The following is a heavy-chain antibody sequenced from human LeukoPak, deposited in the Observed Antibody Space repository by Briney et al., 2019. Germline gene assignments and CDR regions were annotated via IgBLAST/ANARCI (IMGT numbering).Heavy chain of an antibody. J-gene: IGHJ4*02. CDR2: INPSGGST. D-gene: IGHD2-2*01. CDR3: ARRSSIVVVPAAIDY. Sequence: ASVKVSCKASGYTFTSYYMHWVRQAPGQGLEWMGIINPSGGSTSYAQKFQGRVTMTRDTSISTAYMELSRLRSDDTAVYYCARRSSIVVVPAAIDYWGQGTLVTVSS. V-gene: IGHV1-46*01. CDR1: GYTFTSYY.